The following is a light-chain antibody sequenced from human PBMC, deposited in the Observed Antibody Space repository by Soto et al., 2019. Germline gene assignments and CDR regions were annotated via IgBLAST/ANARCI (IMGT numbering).Light chain of an antibody. CDR3: QQYNSYWLT. J-gene: IGKJ4*01. Sequence: DIQMTQSPSTLSASVGGRVTITCRASQSISSWLAWYQQKPGKAPKLLIYDASSLESGVPSRFSGSGSGTEFTLTISSLQPDDFATYYCQQYNSYWLTFGGGTKVEIK. CDR1: QSISSW. V-gene: IGKV1-5*01. CDR2: DAS.